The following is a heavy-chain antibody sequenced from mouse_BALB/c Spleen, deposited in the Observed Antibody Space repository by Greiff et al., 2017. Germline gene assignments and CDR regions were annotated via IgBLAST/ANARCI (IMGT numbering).Heavy chain of an antibody. D-gene: IGHD2-3*01. V-gene: IGHV5-6*01. CDR1: GFTFSSYG. J-gene: IGHJ2*01. CDR2: ISSGGSYT. Sequence: EVHLVESGGDLVKPGGSLKLSCAASGFTFSSYGMSWVRQTPDKRLEWVATISSGGSYTYYPDSVKGRFTISRDNAKNTLYLQMSSLKSEDTAMYYCARPDGYYSYWGQGTTLTVSS. CDR3: ARPDGYYSY.